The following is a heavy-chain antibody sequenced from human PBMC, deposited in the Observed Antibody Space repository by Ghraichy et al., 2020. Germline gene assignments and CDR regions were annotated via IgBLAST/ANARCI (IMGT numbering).Heavy chain of an antibody. CDR1: GFTFSSYA. V-gene: IGHV3-64D*06. Sequence: GGSLRLSCSASGFTFSSYAMRWVRQAPGKGLEYVSAISGNGGSTYYADSVKGRFTISRDNSKNTLDLQMSSLRAEDTAVYYCVKDDHSGVFDIWGQGTMVTVSS. CDR3: VKDDHSGVFDI. J-gene: IGHJ3*02. D-gene: IGHD3-10*01. CDR2: ISGNGGST.